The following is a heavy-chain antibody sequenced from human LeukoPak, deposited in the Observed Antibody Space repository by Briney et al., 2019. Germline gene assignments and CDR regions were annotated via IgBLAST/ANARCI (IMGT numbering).Heavy chain of an antibody. Sequence: GGSLRLSCAASGFTFSSYWMHWVRQAPGKGLVWVSRIKSDGTSTRYADSVKGRFTISRDNAKNTPYLQMNSLRAEDTAVYYCVRDYYDSSAYLFDHWGQGTLVTVSS. J-gene: IGHJ4*02. V-gene: IGHV3-74*01. CDR1: GFTFSSYW. D-gene: IGHD3-22*01. CDR2: IKSDGTST. CDR3: VRDYYDSSAYLFDH.